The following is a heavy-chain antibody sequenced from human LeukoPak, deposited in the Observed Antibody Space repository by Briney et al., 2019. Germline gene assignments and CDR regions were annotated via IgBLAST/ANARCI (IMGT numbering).Heavy chain of an antibody. CDR1: GYTLTKLS. Sequence: ASVKVSCKVSGYTLTKLSMHWVRQAPGKGLEWMGGFDLEDGETIYAQKFQGRVTMTTDTSTSTAYMELRSLRSDDTAVYYCASGYGSPFDYWGQGTLVTVSS. V-gene: IGHV1-24*01. CDR2: FDLEDGET. J-gene: IGHJ4*02. D-gene: IGHD6-25*01. CDR3: ASGYGSPFDY.